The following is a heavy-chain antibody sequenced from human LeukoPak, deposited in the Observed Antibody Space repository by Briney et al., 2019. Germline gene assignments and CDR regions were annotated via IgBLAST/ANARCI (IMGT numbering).Heavy chain of an antibody. CDR3: AREVLTATLDY. Sequence: SETLSLTCAVYGGSFSGYYWSWIRQPPGKGLEWIGEINHSGSTNYNPSLKSRVTISVDTSKNQFSLKLSSVTAADTAVYYCAREVLTATLDYWGQGTLVTVSS. J-gene: IGHJ4*02. CDR1: GGSFSGYY. D-gene: IGHD2-21*02. V-gene: IGHV4-34*01. CDR2: INHSGST.